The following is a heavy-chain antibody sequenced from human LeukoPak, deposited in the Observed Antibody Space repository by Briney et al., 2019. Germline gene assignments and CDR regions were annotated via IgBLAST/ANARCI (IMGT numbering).Heavy chain of an antibody. CDR2: IYPGDSDT. V-gene: IGHV5-51*01. J-gene: IGHJ4*02. CDR1: GYSFTNYW. Sequence: GESLKTSCKGSGYSFTNYWIGWVRQMPGKGLEWMGIIYPGDSDTKYSPSFQGQVTISADKSISTAYLQWTSLKASDTAMFYCAKLSSGYYSTPFDYWGQGTLVTVSS. CDR3: AKLSSGYYSTPFDY. D-gene: IGHD3-22*01.